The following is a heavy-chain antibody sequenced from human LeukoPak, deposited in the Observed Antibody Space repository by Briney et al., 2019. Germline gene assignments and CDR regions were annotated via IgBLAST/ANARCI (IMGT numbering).Heavy chain of an antibody. CDR2: ISSSSSYI. D-gene: IGHD3-22*01. J-gene: IGHJ4*02. CDR1: GFPFNSYS. V-gene: IGHV3-21*01. Sequence: GGSLRLSCAASGFPFNSYSMNWVGQAPGKGLEWGASISSSSSYIYYADSVKGRFTICRVHAKNSLYLQMSSLRAEGPAVYYCARDLRYYDSRIGALDYWGQGTLVTVSS. CDR3: ARDLRYYDSRIGALDY.